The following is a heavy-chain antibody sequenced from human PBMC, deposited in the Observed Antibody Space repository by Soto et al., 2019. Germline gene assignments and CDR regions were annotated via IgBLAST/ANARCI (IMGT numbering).Heavy chain of an antibody. CDR2: IYHSGSA. Sequence: SETLSLTCTVSGGSISSDHYYWGWIRQPPGKGLEWIGSIYHSGSAYYNPSLNSRVTISGDTSKNQLSLRLNSVTAADTAVYYCARHGTPGYRSGSHDYWGQGILVTVSS. J-gene: IGHJ4*02. CDR1: GGSISSDHYY. D-gene: IGHD3-10*01. CDR3: ARHGTPGYRSGSHDY. V-gene: IGHV4-39*01.